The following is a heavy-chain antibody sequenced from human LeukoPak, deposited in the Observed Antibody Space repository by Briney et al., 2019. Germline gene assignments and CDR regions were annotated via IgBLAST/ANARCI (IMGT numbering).Heavy chain of an antibody. V-gene: IGHV3-23*01. CDR2: INGSGDKT. CDR3: AKPAKTDSADY. CDR1: GFTLSNYA. Sequence: GGSLRLSCAASGFTLSNYAMNWVRQAPGKGLEWVSSINGSGDKTYYADSVKGRVSISRDNSKNTLYLQMNSLRAEDTAVYYCAKPAKTDSADYWGQGTLVTVSS. J-gene: IGHJ4*02. D-gene: IGHD1-14*01.